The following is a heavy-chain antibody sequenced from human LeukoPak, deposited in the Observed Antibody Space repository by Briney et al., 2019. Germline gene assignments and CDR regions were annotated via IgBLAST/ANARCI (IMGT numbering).Heavy chain of an antibody. CDR1: GFTFSSYA. CDR3: ARAQMGVPTDY. V-gene: IGHV3-74*01. D-gene: IGHD1-26*01. J-gene: IGHJ4*02. CDR2: ISSDGSSI. Sequence: PGGSLRPSCAASGFTFSSYAMYWVRQAPGKGLVWVSRISSDGSSIIYADSVKGRFTISRDIAKNTLYLQMNSLRVEDTAVYFCARAQMGVPTDYRGQGTLVTVSS.